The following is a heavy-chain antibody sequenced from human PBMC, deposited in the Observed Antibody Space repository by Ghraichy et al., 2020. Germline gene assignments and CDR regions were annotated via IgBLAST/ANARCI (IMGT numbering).Heavy chain of an antibody. D-gene: IGHD5-12*01. CDR3: ARGGHYYYMDV. V-gene: IGHV4-61*01. J-gene: IGHJ6*03. CDR1: GGSVSSGSSY. Sequence: SETLSLTCTVSGGSVSSGSSYWSWIRQPPGKGLEWIGEIHHSGSTNYNPSLKSRVTISVDKSKNQFSLKLSSVTAADTAVYYCARGGHYYYMDVWGKGTTVTVSS. CDR2: IHHSGST.